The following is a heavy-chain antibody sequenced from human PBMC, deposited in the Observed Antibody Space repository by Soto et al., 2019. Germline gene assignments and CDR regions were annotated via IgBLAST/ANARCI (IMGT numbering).Heavy chain of an antibody. CDR3: ARGGHVVVVTAALDY. V-gene: IGHV1-46*01. CDR1: GDTFTDYY. CDR2: VNPSGGHT. J-gene: IGHJ4*02. D-gene: IGHD2-21*02. Sequence: ASVKVSCKASGDTFTDYYIHWVRQAPGQGLEWMGTVNPSGGHTTYAQHFLGRVTMTRDTSTSTLYMELSSLTSDDTAIYYCARGGHVVVVTAALDYWGQGTLVTVSS.